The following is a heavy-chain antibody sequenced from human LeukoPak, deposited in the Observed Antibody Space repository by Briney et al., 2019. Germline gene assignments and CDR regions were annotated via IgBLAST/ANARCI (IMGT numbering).Heavy chain of an antibody. D-gene: IGHD5-18*01. CDR2: ISTSSSYI. Sequence: GGSLRLSCAASGFTFSSYSMNWVRQAPGKGLEWVSFISTSSSYIYYADSLKGRFTISRDNSKNTLYLQMNSLRAEDTAVYYCAKDQKRGYSYGYLFYYYYMDVWGKGTTVTISS. V-gene: IGHV3-21*01. J-gene: IGHJ6*03. CDR3: AKDQKRGYSYGYLFYYYYMDV. CDR1: GFTFSSYS.